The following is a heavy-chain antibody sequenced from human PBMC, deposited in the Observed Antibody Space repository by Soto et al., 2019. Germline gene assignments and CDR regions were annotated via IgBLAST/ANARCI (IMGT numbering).Heavy chain of an antibody. Sequence: QVQLVQSGAEVKKPGSSVKVSCKASGGTFSSYAISWVRQAPGQGLEWMGGIIPIFGTANYAQKFQGRVTITADESTRTAYMELSSLRSEDTAVYYCARDSSCHRAGGGCEHQSIGRGAIYMDVWGQGTTVTVSS. CDR1: GGTFSSYA. CDR2: IIPIFGTA. CDR3: ARDSSCHRAGGGCEHQSIGRGAIYMDV. D-gene: IGHD2-2*01. J-gene: IGHJ6*02. V-gene: IGHV1-69*12.